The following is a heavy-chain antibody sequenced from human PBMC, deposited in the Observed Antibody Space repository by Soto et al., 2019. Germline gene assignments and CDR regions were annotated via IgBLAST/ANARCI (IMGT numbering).Heavy chain of an antibody. CDR2: IYSGGST. CDR3: ARDPPARRHGMDG. V-gene: IGHV3-53*01. J-gene: IGHJ6*02. Sequence: TGGPQRQSSPSAGGPVSSNYMHLVRQAPGKGLEWVSVIYSGGSTYYADSVRGRFTISRDNSKNTLYLQMKSLRAEDTAVYYCARDPPARRHGMDGLGQGTTVTIFS. CDR1: GGPVSSNY.